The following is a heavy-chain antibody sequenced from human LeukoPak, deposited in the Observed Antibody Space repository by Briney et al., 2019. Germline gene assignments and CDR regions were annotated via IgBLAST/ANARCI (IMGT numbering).Heavy chain of an antibody. Sequence: ASVKVSCKASGYTFTSYDINWVRQATGQGLEWMGWMNPNSGNTGYAQKFQGRVTMTRNTSISTAYMELSSLRSEDTAVYYCARYCSSTSRYTGYYYYGMDVWGQGTTVTVSS. CDR3: ARYCSSTSRYTGYYYYGMDV. V-gene: IGHV1-8*01. CDR2: MNPNSGNT. CDR1: GYTFTSYD. J-gene: IGHJ6*02. D-gene: IGHD2-2*02.